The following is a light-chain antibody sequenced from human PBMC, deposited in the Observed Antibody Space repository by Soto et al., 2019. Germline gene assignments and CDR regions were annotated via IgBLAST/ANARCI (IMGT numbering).Light chain of an antibody. CDR3: QSYDNSLSVYV. CDR2: GNS. Sequence: QSVLTQPPSVSGAPGQRVTISCTGSSSNIGAHYDVHWYQQLPGTAPKLLIYGNSNRPSGVPDRFSGSKSGTSASLAITGLQAEDEADYYCQSYDNSLSVYVFGTGTKL. CDR1: SSNIGAHYD. J-gene: IGLJ1*01. V-gene: IGLV1-40*01.